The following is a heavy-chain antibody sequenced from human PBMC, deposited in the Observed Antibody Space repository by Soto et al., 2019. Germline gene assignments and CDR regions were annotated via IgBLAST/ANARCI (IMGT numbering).Heavy chain of an antibody. CDR3: AKGNQFFYYYAMDV. J-gene: IGHJ6*02. Sequence: GGSLRLSCAASGFTFSSYGMNWVRQAPGKGLEWVSALSGSGDTTYYADSVRGRFSISRDNSKNTLYLQMSSLRGEDTAVYYCAKGNQFFYYYAMDVWGQGTTVTVYS. CDR2: LSGSGDTT. V-gene: IGHV3-23*01. CDR1: GFTFSSYG.